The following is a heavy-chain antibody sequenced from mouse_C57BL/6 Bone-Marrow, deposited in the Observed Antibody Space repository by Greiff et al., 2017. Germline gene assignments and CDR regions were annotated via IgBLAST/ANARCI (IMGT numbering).Heavy chain of an antibody. CDR2: IYPRSGNT. J-gene: IGHJ3*01. CDR3: ARSRWLPDAY. CDR1: GYTFTSYG. Sequence: LQESGAELARPGASVKLSCKASGYTFTSYGISWVKQRTGQGLEWIGEIYPRSGNTYYNEKFKGKATLTADKSSSTAYMELRSLTSEDAAVYFCARSRWLPDAYWGQGTLVTVSA. D-gene: IGHD2-2*01. V-gene: IGHV1-81*01.